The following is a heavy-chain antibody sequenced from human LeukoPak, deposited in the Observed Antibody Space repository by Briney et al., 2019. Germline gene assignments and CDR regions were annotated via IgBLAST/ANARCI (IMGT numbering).Heavy chain of an antibody. CDR3: ARERGNNWFDP. CDR2: IYSGGST. CDR1: GFTVSSNY. J-gene: IGHJ5*02. V-gene: IGHV3-53*01. Sequence: GGSLRLSCAASGFTVSSNYMSWVRQAPGKGLEWVSVIYSGGSTYYADSVKGRSTISRDNSKNTLYLQMNSLRAEDTAVYYCARERGNNWFDPWGQGTLVTVSS. D-gene: IGHD3-16*01.